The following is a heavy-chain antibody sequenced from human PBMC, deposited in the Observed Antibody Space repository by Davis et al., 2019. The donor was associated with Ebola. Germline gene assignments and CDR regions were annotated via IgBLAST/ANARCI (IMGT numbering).Heavy chain of an antibody. J-gene: IGHJ4*02. D-gene: IGHD3-10*01. V-gene: IGHV4-34*01. CDR1: GGSLSGYY. CDR2: INHSGST. Sequence: MPSETLSLTCAVYGGSLSGYYWSWIRQPPGKGLEWIGEINHSGSTNYNPSLKSRVTISVDTSKNQFSLKLSSVTAADTAVYYCARNFAVITMVQGVISEFDYWGQGTLVTVSS. CDR3: ARNFAVITMVQGVISEFDY.